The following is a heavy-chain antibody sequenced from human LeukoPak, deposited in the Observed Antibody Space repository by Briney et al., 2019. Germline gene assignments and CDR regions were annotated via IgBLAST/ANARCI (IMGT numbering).Heavy chain of an antibody. V-gene: IGHV1-18*01. CDR3: ARAVGSGSYRFDP. Sequence: ASVKVSCTAAGYTFTSSGISWVRQAPGQGLEGMGWITIYNGNTDYAQKLQGRVTMTTDTSTSTVYMELRSLRSDDTAVYYCARAVGSGSYRFDPWGQGTLVTVSS. D-gene: IGHD3-10*01. J-gene: IGHJ5*02. CDR2: ITIYNGNT. CDR1: GYTFTSSG.